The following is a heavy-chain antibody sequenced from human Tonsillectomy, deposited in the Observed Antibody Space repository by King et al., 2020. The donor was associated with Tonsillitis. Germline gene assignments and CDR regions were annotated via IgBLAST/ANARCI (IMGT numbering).Heavy chain of an antibody. CDR3: ARHNPTDYGDYVGLDY. CDR1: GGSISSYY. J-gene: IGHJ4*02. Sequence: QLQESGPGLVKPSETLSLTCTVSGGSISSYYWSWIRQPPGKGLEWIGYIYYSGSTNYNPSLKSRVTISVDTSKNQFSLKLSSVTAAATAVYYCARHNPTDYGDYVGLDYWGQGTLVTVSS. CDR2: IYYSGST. V-gene: IGHV4-59*08. D-gene: IGHD4-17*01.